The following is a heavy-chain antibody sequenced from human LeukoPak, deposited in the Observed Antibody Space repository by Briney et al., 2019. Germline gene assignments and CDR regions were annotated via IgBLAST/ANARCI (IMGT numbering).Heavy chain of an antibody. D-gene: IGHD3-3*02. V-gene: IGHV3-30*18. J-gene: IGHJ6*02. Sequence: GGSLRLSCAASGFTFSSYGMHWVGQAPGKGLEWVAVISYDGSIKYYGDSVKGRFTISRDNSKNTLYLQMKSLRPEDTAVYYCAKDISAGYYYGMDVWGQGTTVTVSS. CDR3: AKDISAGYYYGMDV. CDR1: GFTFSSYG. CDR2: ISYDGSIK.